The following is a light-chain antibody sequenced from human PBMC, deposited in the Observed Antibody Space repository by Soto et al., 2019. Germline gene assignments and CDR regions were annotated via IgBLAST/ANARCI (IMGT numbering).Light chain of an antibody. V-gene: IGLV3-21*04. CDR3: EVWDSSSDVV. CDR2: YDS. CDR1: NIGSKS. Sequence: SYELTQPPSGSVAPGKTARITRGGNNIGSKSVHWYQQKPGQAPVLVIYYDSDRPSGIPERFSGSNSGNTATLTISRVEAGDEADYYCEVWDSSSDVVFGGGTKLTVL. J-gene: IGLJ2*01.